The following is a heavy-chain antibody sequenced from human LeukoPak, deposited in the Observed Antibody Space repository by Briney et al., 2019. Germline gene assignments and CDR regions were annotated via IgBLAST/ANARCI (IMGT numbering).Heavy chain of an antibody. CDR1: GFTFSSYG. D-gene: IGHD3-9*01. V-gene: IGHV3-30*18. Sequence: SGRSLRLSCAASGFTFSSYGMHWVRQAPGKGLEWVAVISYDGSNKCYADSVKGRFTISRDNSKNTLYLQMNSLRAEDTAVYYCAKDADYDILTAPPDYWGQGTLVTVSS. CDR2: ISYDGSNK. J-gene: IGHJ4*02. CDR3: AKDADYDILTAPPDY.